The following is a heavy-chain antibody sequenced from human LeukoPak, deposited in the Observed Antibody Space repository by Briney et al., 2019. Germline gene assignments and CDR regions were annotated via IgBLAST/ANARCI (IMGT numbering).Heavy chain of an antibody. CDR1: GYTFTGYY. CDR3: ARMPRSGSYSYYYYYYMDV. CDR2: INPNSGGT. V-gene: IGHV1-2*02. D-gene: IGHD1-26*01. J-gene: IGHJ6*03. Sequence: GASVKVSCKASGYTFTGYYMHWVRQAPGQGLEWMGWINPNSGGTNYAQKFQGRVTMTRDTSISTAYMELSRLRSDDTAVYYCARMPRSGSYSYYYYYYMDVWGKGTTVTVSS.